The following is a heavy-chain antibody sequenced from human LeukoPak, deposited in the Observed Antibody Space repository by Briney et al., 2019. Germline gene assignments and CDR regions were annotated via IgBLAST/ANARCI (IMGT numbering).Heavy chain of an antibody. Sequence: EASVKVSCKASGYTFTSYDINWVRQATGQGLEWMGWMNPNSGNTGYAQKFQGRVTMTRNTSISTAYMELSSLRSEDTAVYYCARAVTAGDLAYADYEVHHWGQGTLVTVSS. CDR3: ARAVTAGDLAYADYEVHH. D-gene: IGHD4-17*01. V-gene: IGHV1-8*01. CDR2: MNPNSGNT. CDR1: GYTFTSYD. J-gene: IGHJ5*02.